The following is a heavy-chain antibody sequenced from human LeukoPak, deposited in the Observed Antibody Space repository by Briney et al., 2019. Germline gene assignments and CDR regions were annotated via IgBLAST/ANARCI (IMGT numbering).Heavy chain of an antibody. CDR1: GGSISSYY. D-gene: IGHD3-16*01. CDR3: ARHLTRHRIMITFGGPTYAFDI. Sequence: SETLSLTCTVSGGSISSYYWSWIRQPPGKGLEWIGYIYYSGSTNYNPSLKSRVTISVDTSKNQFSLKLSSVTAADTAVYYCARHLTRHRIMITFGGPTYAFDIWGQGTMVTVSS. J-gene: IGHJ3*02. V-gene: IGHV4-59*08. CDR2: IYYSGST.